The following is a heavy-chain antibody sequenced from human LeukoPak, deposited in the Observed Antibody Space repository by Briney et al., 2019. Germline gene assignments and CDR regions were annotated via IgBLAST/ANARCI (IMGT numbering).Heavy chain of an antibody. CDR1: GYTFTGHY. CDR3: ARDCSNGVCFPRDY. CDR2: ITTYNGNR. V-gene: IGHV1-18*04. J-gene: IGHJ4*02. Sequence: GASVTVSCTASGYTFTGHYMHWVRQAPGQGLEWVGWITTYNGNRKYAEKFQGRVTMTTDTSTSTYYMEMRSLRSDDTAIYYCARDCSNGVCFPRDYWGQGTQITVST. D-gene: IGHD2-8*01.